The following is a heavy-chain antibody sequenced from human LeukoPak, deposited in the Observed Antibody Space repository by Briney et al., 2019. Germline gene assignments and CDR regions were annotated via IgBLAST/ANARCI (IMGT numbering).Heavy chain of an antibody. V-gene: IGHV3-11*01. J-gene: IGHJ4*02. CDR1: GFTFSDYY. CDR3: GRGHWGLDD. Sequence: GGSLRLSRAVSGFTFSDYYMSWVRQAPGRGREGVSLISQTGSEMCYSDSGEGRFTISRGNARNSVDLQMDSLRPDDTAVYYCGRGHWGLDDLGQGTLLTVSS. CDR2: ISQTGSEM. D-gene: IGHD7-27*01.